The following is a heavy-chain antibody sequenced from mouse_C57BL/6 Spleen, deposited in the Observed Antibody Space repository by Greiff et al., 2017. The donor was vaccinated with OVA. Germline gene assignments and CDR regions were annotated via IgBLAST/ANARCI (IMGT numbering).Heavy chain of an antibody. Sequence: DVKLVESGGDLVKPGGSLKLSCAASGFTFSSYGMSWVRQTPDKRLEWVATISSGGSYTYYPDSVKGRFTISRDNAKNTLYLQMSSLKSEDTAMYYCARDSNFAYWGQGTLVTVSA. CDR2: ISSGGSYT. CDR1: GFTFSSYG. V-gene: IGHV5-6*02. D-gene: IGHD2-5*01. CDR3: ARDSNFAY. J-gene: IGHJ3*01.